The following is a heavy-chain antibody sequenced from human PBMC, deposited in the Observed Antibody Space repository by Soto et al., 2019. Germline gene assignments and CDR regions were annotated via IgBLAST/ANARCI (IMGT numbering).Heavy chain of an antibody. CDR2: INPNSGGT. J-gene: IGHJ3*02. CDR3: ARDAHDYGDYVDDAFDI. CDR1: GYTFTGYY. D-gene: IGHD4-17*01. Sequence: ASVKVSCKASGYTFTGYYMHWVRQAPGQGFEWMGWINPNSGGTNYAQKFQGWVTMTRDTSISTAYMELSRLRSDDTAMYYCARDAHDYGDYVDDAFDIWGQGTMVTVSS. V-gene: IGHV1-2*04.